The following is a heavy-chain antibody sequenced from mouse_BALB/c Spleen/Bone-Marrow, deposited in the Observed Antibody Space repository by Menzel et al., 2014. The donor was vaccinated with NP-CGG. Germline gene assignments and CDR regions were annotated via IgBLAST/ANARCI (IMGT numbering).Heavy chain of an antibody. CDR3: TRGLRAWFAY. V-gene: IGHV1S81*02. D-gene: IGHD3-1*01. CDR2: INPSNGGT. CDR1: GYTFTSYY. Sequence: VQLQQSGAELVKPGASVKLSCKASGYTFTSYYMYWVKQRPGQGLEWIGGINPSNGGTNFNEKFKSMATLTVDKSSSTAYMQLSSLTSEDSAVYYCTRGLRAWFAYWGQGTLVTVSA. J-gene: IGHJ3*01.